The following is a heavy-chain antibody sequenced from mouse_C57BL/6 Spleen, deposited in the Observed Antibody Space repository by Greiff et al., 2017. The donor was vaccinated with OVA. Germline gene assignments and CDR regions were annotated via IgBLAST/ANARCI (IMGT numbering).Heavy chain of an antibody. CDR3: TTSLYGSSPYYAMDY. J-gene: IGHJ4*01. V-gene: IGHV14-4*01. D-gene: IGHD1-1*01. CDR2: IDPENGDT. CDR1: GFNIKDDY. Sequence: EVQLQQSGAELVRPGASVKLSCTASGFNIKDDYMHWVKQRPEQGLEWIGWIDPENGDTEYASKFQGKATITADTSSNTAYLQLSSLTSEDTAVYYCTTSLYGSSPYYAMDYWGQGTSVTVSS.